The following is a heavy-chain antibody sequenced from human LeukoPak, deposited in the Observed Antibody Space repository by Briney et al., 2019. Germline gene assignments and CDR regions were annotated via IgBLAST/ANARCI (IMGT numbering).Heavy chain of an antibody. CDR3: ARGSLRYFDWSPHFDY. V-gene: IGHV4-34*01. CDR1: GGSFSGYY. Sequence: PSETLSLTCAVYGGSFSGYYWSWIRQPPGKGLEWIGEINHSGSTNYNPSLKSRVTISVDTSKNQFSLKLSSVTAADTAVYYCARGSLRYFDWSPHFDYWGQGTLVTVSS. J-gene: IGHJ4*02. CDR2: INHSGST. D-gene: IGHD3-9*01.